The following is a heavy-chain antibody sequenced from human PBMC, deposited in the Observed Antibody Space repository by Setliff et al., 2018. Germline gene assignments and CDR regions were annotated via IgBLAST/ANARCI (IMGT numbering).Heavy chain of an antibody. Sequence: GGSLRLSCATSGFTFNNYYMSWVRQAPGKGLEWVSSISRSSGAIYYADSVKGRFTVSRDNAKNSLSLQMNSLRPEDTALYHCARGWGGMDVWGQGTTVTVSS. CDR1: GFTFNNYY. J-gene: IGHJ6*02. D-gene: IGHD3-16*01. CDR3: ARGWGGMDV. V-gene: IGHV3-48*01. CDR2: ISRSSGAI.